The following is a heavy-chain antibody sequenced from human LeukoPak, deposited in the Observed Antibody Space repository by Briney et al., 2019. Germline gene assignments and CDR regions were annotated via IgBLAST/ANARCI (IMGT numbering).Heavy chain of an antibody. Sequence: SETLSLTCTASGDSISTYYWSWIRQPAGKGLEWIGRIYTSGSTKYNPSLRSRVTMSVDTSKNQLSLKLSSMTAADTAVYYCARVQLQYWFDPWGQGTLVTVSS. CDR3: ARVQLQYWFDP. CDR2: IYTSGST. V-gene: IGHV4-4*07. D-gene: IGHD1-1*01. CDR1: GDSISTYY. J-gene: IGHJ5*02.